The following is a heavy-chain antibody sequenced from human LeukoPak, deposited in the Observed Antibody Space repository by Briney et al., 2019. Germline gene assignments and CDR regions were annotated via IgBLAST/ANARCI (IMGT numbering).Heavy chain of an antibody. J-gene: IGHJ4*02. CDR1: GYTLSSFG. CDR3: ARDPSGDTSEFDF. CDR2: ISAYNGYT. Sequence: ASVKVSCKASGYTLSSFGISWVRQAPGQGLEWMGWISAYNGYTNYAPDFQGRVTMTTDTSASTAYMELRSLRSDDTAVYYCARDPSGDTSEFDFWGQGTLVTVSS. V-gene: IGHV1-18*01. D-gene: IGHD3-22*01.